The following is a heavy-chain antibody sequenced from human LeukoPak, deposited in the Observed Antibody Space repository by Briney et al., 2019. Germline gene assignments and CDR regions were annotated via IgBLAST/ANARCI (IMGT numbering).Heavy chain of an antibody. D-gene: IGHD6-19*01. Sequence: PSETLSLTCAVYGGSFSGYYWSWIRQPPGKGLEWIGEINHSGSTNYNPSLKSRVTISVDTSKNQFSLKLSSVTAADTAVYYCARHINVRGWRFDPWGQGTLVTVSS. J-gene: IGHJ5*02. V-gene: IGHV4-34*01. CDR3: ARHINVRGWRFDP. CDR1: GGSFSGYY. CDR2: INHSGST.